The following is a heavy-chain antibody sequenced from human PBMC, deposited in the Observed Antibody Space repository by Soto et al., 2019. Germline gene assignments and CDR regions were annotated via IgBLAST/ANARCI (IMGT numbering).Heavy chain of an antibody. CDR3: ARDRRGSGWYDYFDY. Sequence: QVQLVESGGGVVQPGRSLRLSRAASGFTFSSYGMHWVRQAPGKGLEWVAVIWYDGSNENYADSVKGRFTISRDNSKNTLYLQMNSLRAEDTALYYCARDRRGSGWYDYFDYWGQGTLVTVSS. CDR2: IWYDGSNE. V-gene: IGHV3-33*01. J-gene: IGHJ4*02. CDR1: GFTFSSYG. D-gene: IGHD6-19*01.